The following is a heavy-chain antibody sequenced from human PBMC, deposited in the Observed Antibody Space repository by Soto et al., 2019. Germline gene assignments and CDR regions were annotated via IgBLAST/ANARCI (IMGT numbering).Heavy chain of an antibody. CDR3: ARDERYCNIGTCYRGSSY. Sequence: GASVKVSCKASGDTSDTYTITWVRQAPGQGLEWMGRIIPILDITNYAQKFQGRVTITADKSTSTAYMGLSSLNSEDTAIYYCARDERYCNIGTCYRGSSYWGKGTLVNVSS. V-gene: IGHV1-69*04. CDR2: IIPILDIT. CDR1: GDTSDTYT. J-gene: IGHJ4*02. D-gene: IGHD2-2*01.